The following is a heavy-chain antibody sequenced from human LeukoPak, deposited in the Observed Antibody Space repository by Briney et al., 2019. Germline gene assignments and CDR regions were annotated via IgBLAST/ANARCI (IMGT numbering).Heavy chain of an antibody. Sequence: SGGSLRLSCAASGFTFSRHWMHWVRQAPGKGLVWVSRINGAGSSTSYADSVKGRFTVSRDNAKNTLNLQMNSLRAEDTAVYYCARDLFFSDAGYSSGWRAEYFHHWGQGTLVTVSS. CDR2: INGAGSST. CDR1: GFTFSRHW. V-gene: IGHV3-74*01. CDR3: ARDLFFSDAGYSSGWRAEYFHH. D-gene: IGHD6-19*01. J-gene: IGHJ1*01.